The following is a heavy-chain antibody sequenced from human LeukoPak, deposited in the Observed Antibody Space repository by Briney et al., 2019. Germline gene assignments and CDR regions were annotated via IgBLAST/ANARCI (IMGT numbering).Heavy chain of an antibody. D-gene: IGHD3-10*01. J-gene: IGHJ4*02. V-gene: IGHV3-7*02. CDR2: IKQDGSEK. CDR1: GFTLRRYW. Sequence: GGSLRLSCAASGFTLRRYWMSWARQASGKGLEWVANIKQDGSEKYYVDSVKGRFTISRDNAKNSLYLQMNSLRAEDTAVYYCVGLGENYWGQGTLVTVSS. CDR3: VGLGENY.